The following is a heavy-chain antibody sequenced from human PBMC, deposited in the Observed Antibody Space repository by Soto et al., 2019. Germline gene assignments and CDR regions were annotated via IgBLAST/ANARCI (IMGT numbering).Heavy chain of an antibody. Sequence: ASVKVSCKASGVSFSNFAMSWLLQAPGQGLEWIGSFIPVIDTAKYAQKLQGRVTITADESTRTAYMELTSLRSEDTAVYYCARGRDGHNSYNFDHWGQGTLVTVSS. CDR1: GVSFSNFA. J-gene: IGHJ4*02. CDR2: FIPVIDTA. V-gene: IGHV1-69*11. D-gene: IGHD1-1*01. CDR3: ARGRDGHNSYNFDH.